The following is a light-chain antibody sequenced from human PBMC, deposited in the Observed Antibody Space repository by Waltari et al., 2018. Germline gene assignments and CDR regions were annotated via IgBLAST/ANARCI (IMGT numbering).Light chain of an antibody. CDR1: QSIRNF. V-gene: IGKV1-39*01. J-gene: IGKJ1*01. Sequence: DIQMTQFPSSLSASVGDSITITCRASQSIRNFLYWYQQKPGKAPKPLIYGASTLQSGVPSRFSGSGSGTDFTLTISSLQSEDFATYYCQQTYSTPPWAFGQGTKVDVK. CDR3: QQTYSTPPWA. CDR2: GAS.